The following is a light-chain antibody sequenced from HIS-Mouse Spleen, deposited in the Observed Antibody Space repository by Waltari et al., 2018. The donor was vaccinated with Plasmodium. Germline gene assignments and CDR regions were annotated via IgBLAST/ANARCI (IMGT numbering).Light chain of an antibody. CDR3: LQDYNYPYT. J-gene: IGKJ2*01. V-gene: IGKV1-6*01. CDR2: AAS. Sequence: AIQMTQSPSSLSASVGDRVPITRRASQGIRNDLGWSQQKPGKAPKLLISAASSLQSGAPSRFSGSGSGTDFTLTISSLQPEDFATYYCLQDYNYPYTFGQGTKLEIK. CDR1: QGIRND.